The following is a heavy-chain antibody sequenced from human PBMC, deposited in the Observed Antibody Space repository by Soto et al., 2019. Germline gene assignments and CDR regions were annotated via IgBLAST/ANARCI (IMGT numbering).Heavy chain of an antibody. Sequence: SEEVSGKASGVTSSTHTVTWVRLAPGQGLEWMGGIIPLFGTGHKAQKFQGRITIIADKSTSTAYMELSSLRSEDTAVYFCASGSDMGADHWGQGILVTVSS. D-gene: IGHD5-18*01. CDR3: ASGSDMGADH. CDR1: GVTSSTHT. J-gene: IGHJ5*02. CDR2: IIPLFGTG. V-gene: IGHV1-69*06.